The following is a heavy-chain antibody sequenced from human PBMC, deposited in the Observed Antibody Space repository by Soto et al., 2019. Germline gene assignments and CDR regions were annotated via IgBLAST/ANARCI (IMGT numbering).Heavy chain of an antibody. CDR1: GGTFSSYT. V-gene: IGHV1-69*02. CDR3: ARGYGDYTGFDY. CDR2: IIPILGIA. D-gene: IGHD4-17*01. J-gene: IGHJ4*02. Sequence: QVQLVQSGAEVKKPGSSVKVSCKASGGTFSSYTISWVRQAPGQGLEWMGRIIPILGIANYAQKFQGRVTITADKSTSTAYMELSSLRSEDTAVYCCARGYGDYTGFDYWGQGTLVTVSS.